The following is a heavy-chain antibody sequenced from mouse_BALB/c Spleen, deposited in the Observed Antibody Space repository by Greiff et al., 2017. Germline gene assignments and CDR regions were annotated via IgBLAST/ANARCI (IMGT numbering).Heavy chain of an antibody. CDR3: ARQEGMDY. CDR2: ISNGGGST. CDR1: GFTFSSYT. J-gene: IGHJ4*01. Sequence: EVQVVESGGGLVQPGGSLKLSCAASGFTFSSYTMSWVRQTPEKRLEWVAYISNGGGSTYYPDTVKGRFTISRDNAKNTLYLQMSSLKSEDTAMYYCARQEGMDYWGQGTSVTVSS. V-gene: IGHV5-12-2*01.